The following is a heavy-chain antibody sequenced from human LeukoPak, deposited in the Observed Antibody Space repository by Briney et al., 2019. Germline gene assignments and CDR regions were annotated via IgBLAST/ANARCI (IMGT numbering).Heavy chain of an antibody. J-gene: IGHJ4*02. D-gene: IGHD3-22*01. CDR1: GFSFSSYW. V-gene: IGHV3-74*01. Sequence: GGSLRLSCAASGFSFSSYWMHWVRQIPGKGLVWVSRSKSDGSDTSYADSVKGRFTISRDNAKNTLFVQMNSLRAEDTAVYYCARAMRVDWYYLDYWGQGTLVTVSS. CDR3: ARAMRVDWYYLDY. CDR2: SKSDGSDT.